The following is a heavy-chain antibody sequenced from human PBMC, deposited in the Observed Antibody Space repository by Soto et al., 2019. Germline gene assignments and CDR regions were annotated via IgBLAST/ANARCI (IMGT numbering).Heavy chain of an antibody. D-gene: IGHD2-15*01. Sequence: PGGSLRLSYAASGFTFSNAWMNWVRQAPGKGLEWVGRIKSKTDGGTTDYAAPVKGRFTISRDDSKNTLYLQMNSLKTEDTAVYYCTTGSIVVVVAATGMSYYYYGMDVWGQGTTVTVSS. CDR3: TTGSIVVVVAATGMSYYYYGMDV. J-gene: IGHJ6*02. V-gene: IGHV3-15*07. CDR1: GFTFSNAW. CDR2: IKSKTDGGTT.